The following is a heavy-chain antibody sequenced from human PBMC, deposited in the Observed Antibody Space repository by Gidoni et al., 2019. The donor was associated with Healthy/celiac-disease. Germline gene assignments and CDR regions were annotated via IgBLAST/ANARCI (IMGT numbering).Heavy chain of an antibody. CDR2: IYHSGST. CDR1: GYSISSGYY. CDR3: ARVDSSGYLFLY. Sequence: QVQLQESGPGLVKPSETLSLTCAVSGYSISSGYYWGWIRQPPGKGLEWIGSIYHSGSTYYNPSLKSRVTISVDTSKNQFSLKLSSVTAADTAVYYCARVDSSGYLFLYWGQGTLVTVSS. V-gene: IGHV4-38-2*01. J-gene: IGHJ4*02. D-gene: IGHD3-22*01.